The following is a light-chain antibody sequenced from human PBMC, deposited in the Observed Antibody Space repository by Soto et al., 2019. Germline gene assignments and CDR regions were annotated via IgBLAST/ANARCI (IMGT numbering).Light chain of an antibody. CDR3: SSYTSSSPRV. CDR1: SDSVGGYNY. J-gene: IGLJ2*01. CDR2: DVS. Sequence: QCALTQPASVSGSPGQSITISCTGTSDSVGGYNYVYWYQQHPGKAPKLMIYDVSNRPSGVSNRFSGSKSGNTASLTISGLQAEDEADYYCSSYTSSSPRVFGGGTKVTVL. V-gene: IGLV2-14*01.